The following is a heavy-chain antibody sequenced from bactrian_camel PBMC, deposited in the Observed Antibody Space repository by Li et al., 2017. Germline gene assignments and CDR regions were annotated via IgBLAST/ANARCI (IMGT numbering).Heavy chain of an antibody. CDR2: MDSFGNP. D-gene: IGHD7*01. J-gene: IGHJ4*01. V-gene: IGHV3S53*01. CDR1: GYTSGTYC. CDR3: AGAGPRWPGNCGEYNY. Sequence: QVQLVESGGGSVQAGGSLRLSCSASGYTSGTYCMGWYRQAPGEQREGIAHMDSFGNPTCAASVKGRFTISKNSAEGTLHLQMNDLRPADTAMYYCAGAGPRWPGNCGEYNYWGQGTQVTVS.